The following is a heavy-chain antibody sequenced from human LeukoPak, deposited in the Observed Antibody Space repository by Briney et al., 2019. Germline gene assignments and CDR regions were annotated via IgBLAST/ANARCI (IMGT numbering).Heavy chain of an antibody. Sequence: SETLSLTCTVSGGSISSGGYYWSWIRQHPGKGLEWIGYIYYSGSTYYNPSLKSRVTISVDTFKNQFSLKLSSVTAADTAVYYCARAGWGDGYNFDYWGQGTLVTVSS. CDR3: ARAGWGDGYNFDY. D-gene: IGHD5-24*01. V-gene: IGHV4-31*03. CDR2: IYYSGST. J-gene: IGHJ4*02. CDR1: GGSISSGGYY.